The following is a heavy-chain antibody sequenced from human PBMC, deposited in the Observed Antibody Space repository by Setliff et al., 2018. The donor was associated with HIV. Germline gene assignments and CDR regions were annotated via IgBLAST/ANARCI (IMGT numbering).Heavy chain of an antibody. V-gene: IGHV3-66*02. CDR1: GGTLTTYG. CDR3: ARVRLYNNALDY. J-gene: IGHJ4*02. Sequence: GASVKVSCKASGGTLTTYGISWVRQAPGRGLEWISTIYSGGDTYHADSVKGRVTLSSDNSKNTLYLQMNSLRPEDTAVYYCARVRLYNNALDYWGQGTLVTVSS. CDR2: IYSGGDT. D-gene: IGHD3-10*01.